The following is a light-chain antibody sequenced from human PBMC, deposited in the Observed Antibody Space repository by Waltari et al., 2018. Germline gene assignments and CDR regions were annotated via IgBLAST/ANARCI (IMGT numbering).Light chain of an antibody. CDR1: QGISTY. J-gene: IGKJ1*01. CDR2: SAS. V-gene: IGKV1-8*01. CDR3: QQFYDYPWT. Sequence: AIRMTQSPSSFSVSTGERVTITCRASQGISTYLAWFQQKPGKAPKLLIHSASTLKSGAPSRFSGSGSGTDFTLTISCLQSEDFATYYCQQFYDYPWTFGQGTKVEIK.